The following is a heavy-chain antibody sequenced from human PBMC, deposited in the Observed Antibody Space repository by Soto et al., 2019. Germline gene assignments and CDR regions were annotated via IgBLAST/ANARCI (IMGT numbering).Heavy chain of an antibody. V-gene: IGHV3-23*01. CDR3: AKGRDSYDYIWGTRVDFQH. J-gene: IGHJ1*01. Sequence: PGGSLRLSCAASGFTFSSYAMSWVRQAPGKGLEWISAISGSGGSTYYADSVKGRFTISRDNSKNTLYLQMNSLRAEDTAVYYCAKGRDSYDYIWGTRVDFQHWGQGTLVTVSS. CDR1: GFTFSSYA. CDR2: ISGSGGST. D-gene: IGHD3-16*01.